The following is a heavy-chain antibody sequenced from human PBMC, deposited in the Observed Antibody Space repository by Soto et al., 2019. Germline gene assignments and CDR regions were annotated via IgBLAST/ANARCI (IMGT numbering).Heavy chain of an antibody. CDR3: ARFKVWLGSYFDY. CDR1: GGSISSGDYY. CDR2: IYYSGST. Sequence: QVQLQESGPGLVKPSQTLSLTCTVSGGSISSGDYYWSWIRQPPGKGLEWIGYIYYSGSTYYNPSLSSRVTIAVDTSKNQFSLKLSSVTAADTAVYYCARFKVWLGSYFDYWGQGTLVTVSS. V-gene: IGHV4-30-4*01. J-gene: IGHJ4*02. D-gene: IGHD3-22*01.